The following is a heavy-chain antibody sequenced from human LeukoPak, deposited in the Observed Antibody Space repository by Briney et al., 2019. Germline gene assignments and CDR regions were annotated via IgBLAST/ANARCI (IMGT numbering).Heavy chain of an antibody. V-gene: IGHV4-34*01. CDR3: ARVRTALITMIAPTHALDY. J-gene: IGHJ4*02. Sequence: PSETLSLTCAVYGGSFSGYYWSWTRQPPGKGLEWIGEINHSGSTNYNPSLKSRVTISLDTSKNQFSLKLSSVTAADTAVYYCARVRTALITMIAPTHALDYWGQGTLVTVSS. D-gene: IGHD3-22*01. CDR2: INHSGST. CDR1: GGSFSGYY.